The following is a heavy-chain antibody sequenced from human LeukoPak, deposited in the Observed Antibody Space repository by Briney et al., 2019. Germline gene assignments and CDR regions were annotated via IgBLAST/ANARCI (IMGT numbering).Heavy chain of an antibody. CDR1: GFTFSSYA. D-gene: IGHD3-22*01. V-gene: IGHV3-23*01. CDR2: ISGSGGST. CDR3: TRPYYYDSSGYYYDY. J-gene: IGHJ4*02. Sequence: GGSLRLSCAASGFTFSSYAMSWVRPAPGKGLEWVSAISGSGGSTYYADSVKGRFTISRDNSKNTLYLQMNSLRAEDTAVYYCTRPYYYDSSGYYYDYWGQGTLVTVSS.